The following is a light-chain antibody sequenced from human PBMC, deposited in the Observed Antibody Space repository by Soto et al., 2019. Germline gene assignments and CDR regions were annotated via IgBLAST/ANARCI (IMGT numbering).Light chain of an antibody. CDR2: GAS. J-gene: IGKJ1*01. Sequence: EIVLTQSPGTLSLSPGERATLSCRASQSVSGTYLAWYQQKPGQAPRLLIYGASSRATDIPDRFSGSGSGTDFTHTISRLEPEDFAVYYCQEYGTSRTFGQGTKVEIK. CDR1: QSVSGTY. V-gene: IGKV3-20*01. CDR3: QEYGTSRT.